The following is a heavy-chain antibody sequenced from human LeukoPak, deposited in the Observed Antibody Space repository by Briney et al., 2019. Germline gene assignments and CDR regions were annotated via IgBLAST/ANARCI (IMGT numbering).Heavy chain of an antibody. D-gene: IGHD4-17*01. CDR3: AKYDYGDYVQPST. J-gene: IGHJ5*02. CDR1: GFTFSSYS. V-gene: IGHV3-21*01. CDR2: ISSSSSYI. Sequence: PGGSLRLSCAASGFTFSSYSMNWVRQAPGKGLEWVSSISSSSSYIYYADSVKGRFTISRDNAKNSLYLQMNSLRAEDTAVYYCAKYDYGDYVQPSTWGQGTLVTVSS.